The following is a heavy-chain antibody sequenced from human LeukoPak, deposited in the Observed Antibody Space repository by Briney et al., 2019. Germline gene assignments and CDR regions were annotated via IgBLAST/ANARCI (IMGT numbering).Heavy chain of an antibody. CDR1: GGSFSGYY. V-gene: IGHV4-59*01. D-gene: IGHD3-22*01. Sequence: SETLSLTCAVYGGSFSGYYWIWIRQPPGKGLEWIGFIFYSGTTNYNPSLKSRVTISVDTSKNQFSLKLSSVTAADTAVYYCARGGWNKFDYWGQGTLVTVSS. CDR3: ARGGWNKFDY. CDR2: IFYSGTT. J-gene: IGHJ4*02.